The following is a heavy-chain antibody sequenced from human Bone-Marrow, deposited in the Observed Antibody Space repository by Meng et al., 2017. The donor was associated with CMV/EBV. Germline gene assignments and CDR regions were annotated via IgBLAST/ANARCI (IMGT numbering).Heavy chain of an antibody. V-gene: IGHV3-21*01. J-gene: IGHJ4*02. CDR3: ARGKGRLLSSGWYNLDY. CDR1: GFTFSSYA. D-gene: IGHD6-19*01. Sequence: EVALVEDGGGLGQPGGSLRLFCAASGFTFSSYAMSWVRQAPGKGLEWVSSISSSSSYIYYADSVKGRFTISRDNAKNSLYLQMNSLRAEDTAVYYCARGKGRLLSSGWYNLDYWGQGTLVTVSS. CDR2: ISSSSSYI.